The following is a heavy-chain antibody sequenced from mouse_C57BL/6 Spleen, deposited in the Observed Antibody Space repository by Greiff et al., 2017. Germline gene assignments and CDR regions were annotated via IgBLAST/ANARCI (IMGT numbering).Heavy chain of an antibody. CDR2: IYPGSGST. D-gene: IGHD1-1*01. J-gene: IGHJ2*01. Sequence: QVQLQQPGAELVKPGASVKMSCKASGYTFTSYWITWVKQRPGQGLEWIGDIYPGSGSTNYNEKFKSKATLTVDTSSSTAYMQLSSLTSEDSAVXYCAREDYYGRGGYFDYWGQGTTLTVSS. V-gene: IGHV1-55*01. CDR1: GYTFTSYW. CDR3: AREDYYGRGGYFDY.